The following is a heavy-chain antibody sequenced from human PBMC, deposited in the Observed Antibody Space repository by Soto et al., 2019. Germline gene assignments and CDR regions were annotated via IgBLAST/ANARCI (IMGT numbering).Heavy chain of an antibody. D-gene: IGHD2-15*01. Sequence: EVQLVESGGGLVKPGGSLRLSCAASGFTFSSYSMNWVRQAPGQGLEWVSSISSSSSYIYYADSVKGRFTISRDNAKNSLYLQMNSLRAEDTAVYYCAREGVVVAATPPNWFDPWGQGTLVTVSS. J-gene: IGHJ5*02. V-gene: IGHV3-21*01. CDR1: GFTFSSYS. CDR3: AREGVVVAATPPNWFDP. CDR2: ISSSSSYI.